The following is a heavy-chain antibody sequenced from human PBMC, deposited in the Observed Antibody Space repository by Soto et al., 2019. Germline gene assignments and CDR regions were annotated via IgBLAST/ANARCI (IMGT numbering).Heavy chain of an antibody. CDR3: AGTTSHHWLYMDV. CDR2: TYYRSRWYN. V-gene: IGHV6-1*01. CDR1: GDSVSSNSAA. Sequence: QVQLQESGPGLVKPSQTLSLTCVISGDSVSSNSAAWNWIRLSPSRGLEWLARTYYRSRWYNDYAVSVGSRIPVNPDTTKNQFSLQLTSVTPEDAAVYYCAGTTSHHWLYMDVWGKGATVTVSS. J-gene: IGHJ6*03. D-gene: IGHD1-1*01.